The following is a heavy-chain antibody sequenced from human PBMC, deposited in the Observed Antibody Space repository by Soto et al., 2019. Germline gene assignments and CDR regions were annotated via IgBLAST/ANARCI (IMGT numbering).Heavy chain of an antibody. CDR1: GGTFSSYA. J-gene: IGHJ6*02. Sequence: QVQLVQSGAEVKKPGSSVKVSCTASGGTFSSYAISWVRQAPGQGLEWRGGVIPIFGTANYAQKLQGRVTIPGDESKSTAYMELSSLRAEDTAVYYCARERGGTIAAAGTAYYYSYGMDVWGQGPRSPSP. D-gene: IGHD6-13*01. CDR3: ARERGGTIAAAGTAYYYSYGMDV. V-gene: IGHV1-69*12. CDR2: VIPIFGTA.